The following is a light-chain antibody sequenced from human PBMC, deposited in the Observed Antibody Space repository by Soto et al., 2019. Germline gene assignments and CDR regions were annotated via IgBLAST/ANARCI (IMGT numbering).Light chain of an antibody. Sequence: IVITQSPGTLSLSPGEAATLSCRAGQSVSSSQLAWYQQTAGQPPGLLVYGASSRATGIPDRCSGSGAGSDFTLTISRLEPEDVAVYYCQHYSGAPRTFGQGTRLEIK. V-gene: IGKV3-20*01. CDR2: GAS. CDR1: QSVSSSQ. J-gene: IGKJ5*01. CDR3: QHYSGAPRT.